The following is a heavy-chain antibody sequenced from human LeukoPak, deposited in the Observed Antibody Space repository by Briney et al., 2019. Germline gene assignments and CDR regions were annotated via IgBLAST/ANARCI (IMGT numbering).Heavy chain of an antibody. D-gene: IGHD5-12*01. CDR2: IRSDGSNK. J-gene: IGHJ4*02. CDR1: GFTFSSYG. Sequence: GGSLRLSCAASGFTFSSYGMHWVRQAPGKGLEWVAFIRSDGSNKYYADSVKGRFTISRGNSKNTLYLQLNSLSPEDTAVYYCAKVMDRDIVATIRLGSQYYFDYWGQGTLVTVSS. CDR3: AKVMDRDIVATIRLGSQYYFDY. V-gene: IGHV3-30*02.